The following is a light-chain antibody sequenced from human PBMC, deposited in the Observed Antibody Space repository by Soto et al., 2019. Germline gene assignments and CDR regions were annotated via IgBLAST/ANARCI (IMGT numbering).Light chain of an antibody. J-gene: IGLJ7*01. CDR3: CSYAGDSTLV. Sequence: QSVLTQPASVSGSPGQSITISCTGTSSDVGSYNLVSWYQQYPGKAPKVMIYEGTKRPSGISKRFSGSKSGSTASLTISGLQAEDEADYYCCSYAGDSTLVFGGGTQLTVL. CDR1: SSDVGSYNL. V-gene: IGLV2-23*01. CDR2: EGT.